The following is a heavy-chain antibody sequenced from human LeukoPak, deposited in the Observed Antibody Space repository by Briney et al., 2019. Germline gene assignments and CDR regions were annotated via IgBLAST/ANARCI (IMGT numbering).Heavy chain of an antibody. Sequence: SETLSLTCTASGGSISSSSYYWGWIRQPPGKGLAWIGSINYSGSTYYNPSLKSRVTISVDTSKNQFSLKLSSVTAADTAVYYCARPVVVVTAIPPGADHWYFDLWGRGTLVTVSS. CDR2: INYSGST. V-gene: IGHV4-39*01. CDR1: GGSISSSSYY. D-gene: IGHD2-21*02. J-gene: IGHJ2*01. CDR3: ARPVVVVTAIPPGADHWYFDL.